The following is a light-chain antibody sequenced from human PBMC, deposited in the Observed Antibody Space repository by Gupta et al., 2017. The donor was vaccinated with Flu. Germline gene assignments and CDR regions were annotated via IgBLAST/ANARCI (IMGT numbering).Light chain of an antibody. J-gene: IGLJ3*02. V-gene: IGLV3-1*01. CDR3: QAWDSSLRV. Sequence: SSELTQPPSVSVSPGQTASITCSGDKLGDKYASWYQQKPGQPPVLVIYQDSKRPSGIPERFSGSNSGNTATLTISGTQAMDEADYYCQAWDSSLRVFGGVTKLTVL. CDR2: QDS. CDR1: KLGDKY.